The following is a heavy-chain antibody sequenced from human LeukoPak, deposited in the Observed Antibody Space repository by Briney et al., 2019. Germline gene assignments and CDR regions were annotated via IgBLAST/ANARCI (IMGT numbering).Heavy chain of an antibody. V-gene: IGHV5-51*01. D-gene: IGHD3-22*01. CDR1: GYSFTSYW. CDR2: IYPGDSGT. Sequence: GESLKISCKGSGYSFTSYWIGWVRQMPGKGLEWMGIIYPGDSGTRYSPSFQGQVTISADKSISTAYLQWSSLKASDTAMYYCARQYTYYYDSSGYPDFDYWGQGTLVTVSS. J-gene: IGHJ4*02. CDR3: ARQYTYYYDSSGYPDFDY.